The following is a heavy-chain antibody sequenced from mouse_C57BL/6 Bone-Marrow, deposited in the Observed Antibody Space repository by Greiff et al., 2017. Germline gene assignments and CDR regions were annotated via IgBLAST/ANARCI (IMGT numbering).Heavy chain of an antibody. CDR2: IHPNSGST. CDR1: GYTFTSYW. Sequence: QLQQPGAELVKPGASVKLSCKASGYTFTSYWMHWVKQRPGQGLEWIGMIHPNSGSTNYNEKFKSKATLTVDKSSSTAYMQLSSLTSEDSAVYYCARKDIYYDYDGAWFAYWGQGTLVTVSA. CDR3: ARKDIYYDYDGAWFAY. J-gene: IGHJ3*01. V-gene: IGHV1-64*01. D-gene: IGHD2-4*01.